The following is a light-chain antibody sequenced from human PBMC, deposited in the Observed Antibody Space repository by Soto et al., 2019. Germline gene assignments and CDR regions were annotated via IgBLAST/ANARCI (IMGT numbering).Light chain of an antibody. V-gene: IGKV3-11*01. Sequence: EIVMTQSPGILSLSPGERATLSCRASQSVSNYLAWFQQKPGQAPRLLIYDASKRATGIPARFSGSRSGTDFTLTIDSLQPEDFALYYCQERSNWPRGTLGGGTRVEI. CDR1: QSVSNY. J-gene: IGKJ4*01. CDR2: DAS. CDR3: QERSNWPRGT.